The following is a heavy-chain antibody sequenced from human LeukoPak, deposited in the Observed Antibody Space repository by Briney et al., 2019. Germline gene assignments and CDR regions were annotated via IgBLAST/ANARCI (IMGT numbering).Heavy chain of an antibody. CDR3: ARHTTTTFDY. CDR1: GFTFSSHW. D-gene: IGHD1-26*01. CDR2: IKQDGSEK. Sequence: GGSLRLSCAASGFTFSSHWMTWVRQAPGKGLEWVANIKQDGSEKYYVDSVKGRFTISRDNAKNSLYLQMNSLRAEDTAVHYCARHTTTTFDYWGQGTLVTVSS. J-gene: IGHJ4*02. V-gene: IGHV3-7*01.